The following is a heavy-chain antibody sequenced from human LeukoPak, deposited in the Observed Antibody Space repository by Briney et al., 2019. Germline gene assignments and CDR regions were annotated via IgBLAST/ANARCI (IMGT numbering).Heavy chain of an antibody. V-gene: IGHV1-18*01. CDR2: ISAYNGNT. Sequence: ASVTVSCKSSVYTFTNYGISWVRQAPGQGFEWMGWISAYNGNTNYAQKLQGRVTMTTDTSTSTAYMELRSLRSDDTAVYYCAREDLNWFDPWGQGTLVTVSS. CDR3: AREDLNWFDP. J-gene: IGHJ5*02. CDR1: VYTFTNYG.